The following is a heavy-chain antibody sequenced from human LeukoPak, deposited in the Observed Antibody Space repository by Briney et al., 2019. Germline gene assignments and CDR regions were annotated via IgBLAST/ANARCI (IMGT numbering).Heavy chain of an antibody. V-gene: IGHV1-69*13. CDR3: ARLGDDRSENLFDP. J-gene: IGHJ5*02. D-gene: IGHD3-22*01. Sequence: GASVKVSCQASRYTFTRYGISWLRQAPGQGLEGMGGIIPIFGTANYAQKFQGRVTITADESTSTAYMELSRLRSEDTAVYYCARLGDDRSENLFDPWGQGTLVTVSS. CDR2: IIPIFGTA. CDR1: RYTFTRYG.